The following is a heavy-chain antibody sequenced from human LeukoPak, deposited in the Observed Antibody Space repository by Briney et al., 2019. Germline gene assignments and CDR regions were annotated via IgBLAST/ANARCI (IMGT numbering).Heavy chain of an antibody. Sequence: ASVKVSCKASVYTFRSYEINWVRQAPGQGLEWVGWIHPNSGKTGYAQKFQGRVTMTRDTSTETAFMELSSLKFDDTAIFYCARGHYGGNRYFDIWDQGNLVTVSS. J-gene: IGHJ4*02. D-gene: IGHD4-23*01. CDR1: VYTFRSYE. CDR3: ARGHYGGNRYFDI. V-gene: IGHV1-8*01. CDR2: IHPNSGKT.